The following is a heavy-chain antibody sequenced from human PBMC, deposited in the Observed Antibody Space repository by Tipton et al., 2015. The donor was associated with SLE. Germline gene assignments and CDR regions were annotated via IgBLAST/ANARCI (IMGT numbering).Heavy chain of an antibody. CDR2: IYPDDSEA. Sequence: QLVQSGAELKKPGESLKISRRATGYNFGNHWIAWVRQRPGKGLEWLGIIYPDDSEARYNPSFQGHVTISGDTSINTAYLHWSSLEPSDTAAYYCARRGDYPALRHSGYYIDVWCSGTSVTVSS. CDR3: ARRGDYPALRHSGYYIDV. D-gene: IGHD2-21*01. V-gene: IGHV5-51*03. J-gene: IGHJ6*03. CDR1: GYNFGNHW.